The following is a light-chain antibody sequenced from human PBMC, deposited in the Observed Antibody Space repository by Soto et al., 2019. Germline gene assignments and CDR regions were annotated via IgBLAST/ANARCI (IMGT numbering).Light chain of an antibody. Sequence: QSVLTQPASVSGAPGQRVTISCTGSWSNFGAGYDVHWYQQLPGAAPKLIIYGNSNRPSGVPDRFSGSRSGTSASLAITGLPDEDEADYYCQSYDTSLGGSRVFGTGTKLTVL. CDR3: QSYDTSLGGSRV. CDR2: GNS. J-gene: IGLJ1*01. CDR1: WSNFGAGYD. V-gene: IGLV1-40*01.